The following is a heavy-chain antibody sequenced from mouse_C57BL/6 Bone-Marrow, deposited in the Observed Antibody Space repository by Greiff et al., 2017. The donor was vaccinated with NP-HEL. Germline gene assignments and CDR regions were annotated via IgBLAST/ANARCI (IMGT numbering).Heavy chain of an antibody. J-gene: IGHJ1*03. CDR3: GRLYYGSKDWYFDV. V-gene: IGHV5-16*01. CDR1: GFTFSDYY. Sequence: DVKLVESEGGLVQPGSSMKLSCTASGFTFSDYYMAWVRQVPEKGLEWVANINYDGSSTYYLDSLKSRFIISRDNAKNILYLQMSSLKSEDTATYYCGRLYYGSKDWYFDVWGTGTTVTVSS. CDR2: INYDGSST. D-gene: IGHD1-1*01.